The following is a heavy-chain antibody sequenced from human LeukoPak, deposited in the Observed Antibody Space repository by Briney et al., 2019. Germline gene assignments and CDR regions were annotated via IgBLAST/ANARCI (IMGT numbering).Heavy chain of an antibody. CDR2: IYTSGST. Sequence: SETLSLTCTVSGGSISSGSYYWSWIRQPAGKGLEWIGRIYTSGSTKYNPSLKSRVTISVDTSKNQFSLKLSSVTAADTAVYYCARDSIAAAGLGWFDPWGQGTLVTVSS. V-gene: IGHV4-61*02. CDR3: ARDSIAAAGLGWFDP. D-gene: IGHD6-13*01. CDR1: GGSISSGSYY. J-gene: IGHJ5*02.